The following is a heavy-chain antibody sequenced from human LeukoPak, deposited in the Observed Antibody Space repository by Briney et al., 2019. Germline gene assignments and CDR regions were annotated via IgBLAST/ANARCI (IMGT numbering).Heavy chain of an antibody. D-gene: IGHD2-2*03. CDR3: ASLATIGSDSFDI. Sequence: ASVKVSCKASGYSFTTFYMHWVRQAPGQGLEWIGIINPSGGTTSQAQKFQGRVTMTRDTSTSTVYMELSSLRSEDTAVYYCASLATIGSDSFDIWGQGTMVTVSS. J-gene: IGHJ3*02. V-gene: IGHV1-46*01. CDR2: INPSGGTT. CDR1: GYSFTTFY.